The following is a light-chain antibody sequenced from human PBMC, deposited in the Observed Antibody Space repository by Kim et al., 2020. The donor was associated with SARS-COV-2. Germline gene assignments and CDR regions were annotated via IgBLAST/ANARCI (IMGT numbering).Light chain of an antibody. J-gene: IGLJ3*02. CDR2: EDN. V-gene: IGLV6-57*02. CDR3: QSYDSSNLNWV. CDR1: SGSIASNY. Sequence: TVTISYSGSSGSIASNYVQWYQQRPGSAPSTVIYEDNQRPSGVPDRFSGSIDSSSNSASLTISGLKTEDEADYYCQSYDSSNLNWVFGGGTKL.